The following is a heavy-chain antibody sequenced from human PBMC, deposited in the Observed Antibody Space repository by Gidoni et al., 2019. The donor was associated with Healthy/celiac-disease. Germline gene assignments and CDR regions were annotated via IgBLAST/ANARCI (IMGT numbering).Heavy chain of an antibody. CDR2: MNHSGST. D-gene: IGHD2-2*01. CDR3: ARTRDCSSPSCYGDYYYHGMDV. V-gene: IGHV4-34*01. J-gene: IGHJ6*02. Sequence: QVQLQQWGAGLLKPSETLSLTCAVYGESFSGYYWSWIRQPPGKGLEWIGEMNHSGSTNYNPSLKSRVTISVDTSKNQFSLKLSSVTAADTAVYYCARTRDCSSPSCYGDYYYHGMDVWGQGTTVTVSS. CDR1: GESFSGYY.